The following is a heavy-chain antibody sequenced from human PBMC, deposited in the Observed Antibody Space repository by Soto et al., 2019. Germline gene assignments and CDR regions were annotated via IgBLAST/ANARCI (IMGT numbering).Heavy chain of an antibody. CDR1: GGTFRECC. D-gene: IGHD3-9*01. CDR3: ATFWLRPGRSDP. J-gene: IGHJ5*02. CDR2: ISTSGSTI. Sequence: GGALSGWLGGSGGTFRECCMTGGRQAPGEVLGLLSYISTSGSTIFYAYSVKGRLTISRDKSNKSLFLQMNSLRHDDVAFYVCATFWLRPGRSDPPGQATLVTVPS. V-gene: IGHV3-11*01.